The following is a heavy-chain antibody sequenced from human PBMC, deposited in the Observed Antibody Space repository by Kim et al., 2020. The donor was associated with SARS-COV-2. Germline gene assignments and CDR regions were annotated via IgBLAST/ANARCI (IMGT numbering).Heavy chain of an antibody. Sequence: GGSLRLSCSASGFTFSSYAMHWVRQAPGKGLEYVSAISSNGGSTYYADSVKGRFTISRDNSKNTLYLQMSSLRAEDTAVYYCVKSLRIIAVAGYDAFDIWGQGTMVTVSS. V-gene: IGHV3-64D*09. CDR3: VKSLRIIAVAGYDAFDI. J-gene: IGHJ3*02. CDR1: GFTFSSYA. D-gene: IGHD6-19*01. CDR2: ISSNGGST.